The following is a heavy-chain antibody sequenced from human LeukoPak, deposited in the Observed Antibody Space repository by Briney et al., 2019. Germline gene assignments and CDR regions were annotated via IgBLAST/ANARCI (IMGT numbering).Heavy chain of an antibody. Sequence: ASVKVSCKASGYTFTSYYMHWVRQAPGQGLEWMGIINPSGGSTSYAQKFQGRVTMTRDTSTSTVYMELSSLRSEDTAVYYCARDSVVATVYYGMDVWGQGTTVTVSS. J-gene: IGHJ6*02. CDR2: INPSGGST. CDR1: GYTFTSYY. V-gene: IGHV1-46*01. CDR3: ARDSVVATVYYGMDV. D-gene: IGHD2-21*02.